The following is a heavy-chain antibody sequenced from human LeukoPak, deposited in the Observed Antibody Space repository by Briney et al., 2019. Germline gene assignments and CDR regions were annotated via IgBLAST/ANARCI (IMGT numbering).Heavy chain of an antibody. V-gene: IGHV3-23*01. J-gene: IGHJ4*02. CDR2: ISGSGGST. CDR1: GFTFSSYA. Sequence: HPGGSLRLSCAASGFTFSSYAMSWVRQAPGKGLEWVSAISGSGGSTYYADSVKGRFTISRDNSKNTLYLQMNSLRAEDTAVYYCAKGSGELLWFGGLCYFDYWGQGTLVTVSS. CDR3: AKGSGELLWFGGLCYFDY. D-gene: IGHD3-10*01.